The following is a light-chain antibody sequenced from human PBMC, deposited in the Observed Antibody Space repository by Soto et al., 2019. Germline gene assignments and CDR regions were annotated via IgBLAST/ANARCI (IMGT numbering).Light chain of an antibody. CDR2: KVS. CDR3: MQGTLGPHT. V-gene: IGKV2-30*01. J-gene: IGKJ3*01. Sequence: DVVMTQSPLSLPVTLGQPASISCRSSQSLVYSDGNTYLSWFQQRPGQSPRRLIYKVSNRDSGVPDRFSGSGSGTDFTLKISRVEAEDVGVYYCMQGTLGPHTFGPGTKVDIK. CDR1: QSLVYSDGNTY.